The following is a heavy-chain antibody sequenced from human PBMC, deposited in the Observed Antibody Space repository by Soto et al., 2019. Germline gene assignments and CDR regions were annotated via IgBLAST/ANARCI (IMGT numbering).Heavy chain of an antibody. CDR1: GYTFTSYG. CDR2: ISAYNGNT. CDR3: ARGSCSGGSCYRKSLFYYYYYYMDV. D-gene: IGHD2-15*01. Sequence: GASVKVSCKASGYTFTSYGISWVRQAPGQGLEWMGWISAYNGNTNYAQKLQGRVTMTTDTSTSTAYMELRSLRSDDTAVYYCARGSCSGGSCYRKSLFYYYYYYMDVWGKGTTVTVSS. J-gene: IGHJ6*03. V-gene: IGHV1-18*01.